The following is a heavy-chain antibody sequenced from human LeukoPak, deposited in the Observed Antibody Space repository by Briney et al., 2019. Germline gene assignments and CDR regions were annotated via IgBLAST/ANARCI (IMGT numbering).Heavy chain of an antibody. CDR3: ARGRRSSSWYPPYYYYGMDV. V-gene: IGHV4-34*01. Sequence: SETLSLTCAVYGGSFSGYYWSWIRQPPGKGLEWIGEINHSGSTNYNPSLKSRVTISVDTSKNQFSLKLSSVTAADTAAYYCARGRRSSSWYPPYYYYGMDVWGQGTTVTVSS. CDR2: INHSGST. J-gene: IGHJ6*02. D-gene: IGHD6-13*01. CDR1: GGSFSGYY.